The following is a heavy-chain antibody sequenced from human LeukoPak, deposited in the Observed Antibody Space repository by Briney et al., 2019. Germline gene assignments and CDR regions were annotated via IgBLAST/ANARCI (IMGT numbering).Heavy chain of an antibody. Sequence: ASVKVSCKVSGYTLTELSMHWVRQAPGKGLEWMGGFDPEDGETIYAQKFQGRVTITADKSTSTAYMELSSLRSEDTAVYYCARDRPPRITMVRGVIPVDWFDPWGQGTLVTVSS. CDR1: GYTLTELS. D-gene: IGHD3-10*01. CDR3: ARDRPPRITMVRGVIPVDWFDP. J-gene: IGHJ5*02. CDR2: FDPEDGET. V-gene: IGHV1-24*01.